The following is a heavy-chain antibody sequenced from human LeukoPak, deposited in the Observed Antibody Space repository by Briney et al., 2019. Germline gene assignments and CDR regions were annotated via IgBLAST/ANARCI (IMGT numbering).Heavy chain of an antibody. CDR3: AKDLPIHI. CDR1: GFTFSSYA. V-gene: IGHV3-23*01. CDR2: IGESGDST. Sequence: PGGSLRLSCAASGFTFSSYAMSWVRQAPGKGLEWVSSIGESGDSTYYADSVKGRFTISRENSKNTLYLRMNSLRAEDTAVYYCAKDLPIHIWGQGTMVTVSS. J-gene: IGHJ3*02.